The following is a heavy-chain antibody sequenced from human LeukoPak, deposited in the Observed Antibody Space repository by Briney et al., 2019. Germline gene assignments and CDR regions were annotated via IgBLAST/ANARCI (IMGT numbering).Heavy chain of an antibody. CDR3: ARATVVPAAMADYYYYYGMDV. CDR1: GYTFTGYY. V-gene: IGHV1-2*02. CDR2: INPNSGGT. J-gene: IGHJ6*02. D-gene: IGHD2-2*01. Sequence: ASVKVSCKASGYTFTGYYMHWVRQAPGQGLEWMGWINPNSGGTTYAQKFQGRVTMTRDTSISTAYMELSRLRSDDTAVYYCARATVVPAAMADYYYYYGMDVWGQGTTVTVSS.